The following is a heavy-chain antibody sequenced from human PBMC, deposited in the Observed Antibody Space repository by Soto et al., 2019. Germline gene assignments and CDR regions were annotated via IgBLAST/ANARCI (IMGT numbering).Heavy chain of an antibody. D-gene: IGHD3-3*01. CDR2: IRSKANSYAT. J-gene: IGHJ4*02. Sequence: GGSLRLSCAASGFTFSGSAMHWVRQASGKGLEWVGRIRSKANSYATAYAVSVKGKFTISRDDSRNTAYLQMNSLKTEDTAVYYCARGVYDFWSGHPKGLDYWGQGTVVTVSS. CDR3: ARGVYDFWSGHPKGLDY. V-gene: IGHV3-73*01. CDR1: GFTFSGSA.